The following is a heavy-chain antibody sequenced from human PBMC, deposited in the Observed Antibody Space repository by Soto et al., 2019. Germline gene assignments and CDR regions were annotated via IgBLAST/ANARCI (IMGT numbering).Heavy chain of an antibody. CDR3: SRDMTPGPTSNGRYG. J-gene: IGHJ6*02. V-gene: IGHV3-21*01. CDR2: ISSSSSYI. Sequence: PGGSVVICCAASGFTFSSYSMNWVRQAPGKGLEWVSSISSSSSYIYYADSVKGRFTISRDNAKNSMYLQMNSLRAEDTAVDYWSRDMTPGPTSNGRYGCSQGPTAT. D-gene: IGHD2-15*01. CDR1: GFTFSSYS.